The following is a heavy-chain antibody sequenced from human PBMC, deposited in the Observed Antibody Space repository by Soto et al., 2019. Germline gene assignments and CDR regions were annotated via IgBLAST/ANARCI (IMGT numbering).Heavy chain of an antibody. CDR2: ISSGSDFI. D-gene: IGHD1-26*01. CDR1: FSMYS. V-gene: IGHV3-21*02. CDR3: TRDQGGSYDSWFDP. J-gene: IGHJ5*02. Sequence: EVQVVESGGGLVKPGGSLSLACNFSFSMYSMDWVRQAPGKGLEWVASISSGSDFIKYADSVKGRFTISRDNTKNLVSLQMSSLRVEDTAMYYCTRDQGGSYDSWFDPWGRGTLVTVSS.